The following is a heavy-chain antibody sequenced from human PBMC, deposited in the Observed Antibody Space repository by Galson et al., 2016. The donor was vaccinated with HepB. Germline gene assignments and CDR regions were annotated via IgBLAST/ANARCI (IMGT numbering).Heavy chain of an antibody. D-gene: IGHD3-16*01. V-gene: IGHV3-23*01. Sequence: SLRLSCAASGFTFSSYAMSWFRQAPGKGLEWVSAISGRGGTTQYADSVKGRFIISRDNSENSLYPQMNSLRAEDTAVYYCARVRGGPDIGRDAFAVWGQGTMVTVSS. CDR2: ISGRGGTT. CDR1: GFTFSSYA. CDR3: ARVRGGPDIGRDAFAV. J-gene: IGHJ3*01.